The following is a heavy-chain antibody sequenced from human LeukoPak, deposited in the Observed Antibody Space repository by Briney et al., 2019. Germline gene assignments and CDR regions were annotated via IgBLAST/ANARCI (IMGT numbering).Heavy chain of an antibody. V-gene: IGHV3-11*01. CDR3: ARVGQWLAVDD. J-gene: IGHJ4*02. CDR2: ISSSGSTI. CDR1: GFTYSDYY. D-gene: IGHD6-19*01. Sequence: GGTLRLSCAASGFTYSDYYMSWIRQAPGKGLEWVSYISSSGSTIYYADSVKGRFTISRDNAKNSLYLQMNSLRAEDTAVYYCARVGQWLAVDDWGQGILVTVSS.